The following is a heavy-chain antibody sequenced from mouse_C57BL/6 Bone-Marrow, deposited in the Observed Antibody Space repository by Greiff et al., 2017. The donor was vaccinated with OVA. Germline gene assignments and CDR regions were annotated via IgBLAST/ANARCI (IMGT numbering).Heavy chain of an antibody. J-gene: IGHJ3*01. Sequence: QVQLQQSGPGLVQPSQSLSITCPVPGFSLTTFGVHWVRRSPGKGMEWLVVIWSGGSTDYNAAFISRLSISKDNSKSQVFFKMNSLQADDTAIYYCATPYSNYVRFAYWGQGTLVTVSA. CDR3: ATPYSNYVRFAY. D-gene: IGHD2-5*01. CDR1: GFSLTTFG. CDR2: IWSGGST. V-gene: IGHV2-2*01.